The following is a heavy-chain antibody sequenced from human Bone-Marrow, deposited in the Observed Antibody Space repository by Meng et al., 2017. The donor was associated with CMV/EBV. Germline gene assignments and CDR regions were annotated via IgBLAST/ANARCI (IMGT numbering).Heavy chain of an antibody. J-gene: IGHJ5*02. V-gene: IGHV4-39*01. CDR1: GGSISSSSYY. CDR3: AGRGITGTAKNGYNWLDP. CDR2: IYYSGST. Sequence: SETLSLTCTVSGGSISSSSYYWGWIRQPPGKGLEWIGSIYYSGSTYYNPSLKSRVTISVDTSKNQFSLKLSSVTAADTAVYYCAGRGITGTAKNGYNWLDPWGQGTLVTVSS. D-gene: IGHD1-7*01.